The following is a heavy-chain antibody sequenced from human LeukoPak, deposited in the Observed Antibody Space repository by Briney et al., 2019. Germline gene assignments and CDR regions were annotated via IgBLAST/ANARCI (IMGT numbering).Heavy chain of an antibody. CDR2: INAGNGKI. CDR1: GYTFTNYA. J-gene: IGHJ4*02. D-gene: IGHD3-9*01. CDR3: ARGYYDLLTGHVVTYYFDY. V-gene: IGHV1-3*01. Sequence: ASVKVSCTASGYTFTNYAVHWVRQAPGQRLEWMGWINAGNGKINYSQRFQGRVTLTRDTSASTVYMELRSLRSEDTAVYYCARGYYDLLTGHVVTYYFDYWGQGTLVTVSS.